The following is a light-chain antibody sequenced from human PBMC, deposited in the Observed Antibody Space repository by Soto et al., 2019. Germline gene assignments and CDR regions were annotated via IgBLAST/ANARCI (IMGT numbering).Light chain of an antibody. CDR3: QQYDNYPIT. CDR2: DAS. Sequence: DIQMTQSPSTLSASVGDRVTITCRASQSVRSWLAWYQQKPGRAPKFLIYDASSLESGVPSRFSGSGSGTEFTLTIRDLQPDDFATYYCQQYDNYPITFGGGTKVDIK. CDR1: QSVRSW. J-gene: IGKJ4*01. V-gene: IGKV1-5*01.